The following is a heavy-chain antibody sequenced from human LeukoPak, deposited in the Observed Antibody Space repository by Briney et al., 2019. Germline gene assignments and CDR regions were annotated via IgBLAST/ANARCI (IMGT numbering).Heavy chain of an antibody. D-gene: IGHD3-10*01. CDR3: ARPRLELFPFDY. Sequence: SETLSLTCTVSGDSISSSSYYWGWIRQPPGKGLEWIGSIYYSGSTYYNPSLKSRVTISVDTSKYQFSLKLSSVTAADTAVFYCARPRLELFPFDYWGQGTLVTVSS. J-gene: IGHJ4*02. CDR2: IYYSGST. V-gene: IGHV4-39*01. CDR1: GDSISSSSYY.